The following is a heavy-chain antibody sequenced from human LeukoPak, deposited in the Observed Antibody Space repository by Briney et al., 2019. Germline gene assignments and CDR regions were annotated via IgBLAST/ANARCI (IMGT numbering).Heavy chain of an antibody. CDR2: ISYDGSNK. J-gene: IGHJ4*02. CDR3: AKDLGQQLVGTFDY. D-gene: IGHD6-13*01. V-gene: IGHV3-30*18. CDR1: GFTFSSYG. Sequence: GGSLRLSCVASGFTFSSYGMHWVRQAPGKGLEWVAVISYDGSNKYYADSVKGRFTISRDNSKNTLYLQMNSLRAEDTAVYYCAKDLGQQLVGTFDYWGQGTLVTVSS.